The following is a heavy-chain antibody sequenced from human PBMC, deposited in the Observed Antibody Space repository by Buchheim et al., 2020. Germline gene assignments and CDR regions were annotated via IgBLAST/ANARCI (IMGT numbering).Heavy chain of an antibody. CDR1: GFTFSNYA. Sequence: QVQLVESGGGVVQPGRSLRLSCAASGFTFSNYAMHWVRQAPGKGLEWVAIISYDGSNQYYADSVKGRFTISRDNSKKTLYLQMKSLRADDKDLYYCARECRYEYWGQGTL. J-gene: IGHJ4*02. CDR3: ARECRYEY. D-gene: IGHD3-9*01. CDR2: ISYDGSNQ. V-gene: IGHV3-30-3*01.